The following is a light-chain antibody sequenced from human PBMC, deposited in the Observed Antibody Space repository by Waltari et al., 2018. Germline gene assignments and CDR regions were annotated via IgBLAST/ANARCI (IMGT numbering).Light chain of an antibody. CDR2: AAS. V-gene: IGKV1-39*01. CDR3: QQSYSTPRT. J-gene: IGKJ1*01. Sequence: DIQMTQSPSSLSASVGDRVTITCPASNSISSYLNWYQQKPGKAPKLLIYAASSLQSGVPSRFSGSGSGTDFTLTISSLQPEDFATYYCQQSYSTPRTFGQGTKVEIK. CDR1: NSISSY.